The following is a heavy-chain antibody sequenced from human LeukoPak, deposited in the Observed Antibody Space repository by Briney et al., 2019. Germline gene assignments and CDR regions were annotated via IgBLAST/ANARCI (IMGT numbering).Heavy chain of an antibody. Sequence: PSETLSLTCTVSGGSISSSSYYWGWIRQPPGKGLEWIGEINHSGSTNYNPSLKSRVTISVDTSKNQFSLKLSSVTAADTAVYYCARGTRITMIVVVIPRGGSFDYWGQGTLVTVSS. CDR3: ARGTRITMIVVVIPRGGSFDY. CDR1: GGSISSSSYY. CDR2: INHSGST. J-gene: IGHJ4*02. D-gene: IGHD3-22*01. V-gene: IGHV4-39*07.